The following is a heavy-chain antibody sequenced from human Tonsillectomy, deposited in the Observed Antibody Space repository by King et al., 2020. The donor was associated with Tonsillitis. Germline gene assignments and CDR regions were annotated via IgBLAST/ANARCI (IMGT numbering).Heavy chain of an antibody. V-gene: IGHV1-18*01. CDR1: GYTFTNYG. D-gene: IGHD6-13*01. Sequence: QLVQSGAEVKKPGASVKVSCKASGYTFTNYGISWVRQAPGQGLEWRGWISAYDGNTKYAQNFQGRVTMTTDTSTSTAYMELRSLRSDDTAVYYCARSGSYSSTWNYFDHWGQGTLVPVSS. CDR3: ARSGSYSSTWNYFDH. CDR2: ISAYDGNT. J-gene: IGHJ4*02.